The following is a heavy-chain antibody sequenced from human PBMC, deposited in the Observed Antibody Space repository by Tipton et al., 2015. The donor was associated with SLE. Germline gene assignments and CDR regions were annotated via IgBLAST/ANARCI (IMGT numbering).Heavy chain of an antibody. CDR2: TFYSGNT. V-gene: IGHV4-59*01. Sequence: LRLSCTVSGGSINAYYWTWIRQPPGKGLEWIGYTFYSGNTNYNPSLKSRVTMSVDTSKNQFSLKLRSVTAADTAVYYCARGDSSWSTFDYWGQGTLVSVSS. CDR3: ARGDSSWSTFDY. D-gene: IGHD6-13*01. CDR1: GGSINAYY. J-gene: IGHJ4*02.